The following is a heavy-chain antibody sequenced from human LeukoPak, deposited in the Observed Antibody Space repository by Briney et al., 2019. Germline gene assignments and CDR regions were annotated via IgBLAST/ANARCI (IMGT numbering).Heavy chain of an antibody. CDR3: ARDSLVGLE. D-gene: IGHD1-26*01. CDR2: IYYSGST. V-gene: IGHV4-59*12. J-gene: IGHJ4*02. Sequence: SETLSLTCTVSGGSISSYYWSWIRQPPGKGLEWIGYIYYSGSTNYNPSLNSRVTISVDTSKNQFSLRLSSVTAADTAVYYCARDSLVGLEWGQGTLVTVSS. CDR1: GGSISSYY.